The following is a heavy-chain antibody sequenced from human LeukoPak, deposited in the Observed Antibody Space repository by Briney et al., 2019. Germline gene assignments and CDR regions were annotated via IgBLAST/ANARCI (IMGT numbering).Heavy chain of an antibody. J-gene: IGHJ4*02. CDR2: IWYDGSNK. D-gene: IGHD2-2*02. Sequence: GGSLRLSCAASGFTFSSYGMHWVRQAPGKGLEWVAVIWYDGSNKYYADSVKGRFTISRDNSKNTLYLQMNSLRAEDMAVYYCARDRGVVVPAAIGYWGQGTLVTVSS. CDR3: ARDRGVVVPAAIGY. V-gene: IGHV3-33*01. CDR1: GFTFSSYG.